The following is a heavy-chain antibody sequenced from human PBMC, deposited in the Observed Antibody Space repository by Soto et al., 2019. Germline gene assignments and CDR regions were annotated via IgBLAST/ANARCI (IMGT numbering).Heavy chain of an antibody. CDR3: ARTTAVPNTLRSRYFFDF. D-gene: IGHD3-9*01. Sequence: ASETLSLTCTVSGDSISNYFWNWIRQPPGKGLEWIGYIYYSGSTNYNPSLKSRVTMSVDMSKNQFSLRLSSVTAADTALYYCARTTAVPNTLRSRYFFDFWGQGTLVTVSS. V-gene: IGHV4-59*01. CDR2: IYYSGST. CDR1: GDSISNYF. J-gene: IGHJ4*02.